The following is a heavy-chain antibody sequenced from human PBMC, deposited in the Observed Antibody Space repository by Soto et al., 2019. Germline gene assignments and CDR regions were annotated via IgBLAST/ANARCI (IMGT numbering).Heavy chain of an antibody. CDR2: ISYDGSNK. Sequence: QVQLVESGGGVVQPGRSLRLSCAASGFTFSNYGMHWVRQAPGKGLEWVAVISYDGSNKYYADSVKGRFTISRDNSKNTLYVQMNSLRAEDTAVYYCAKDRTFGDYVFEGWGQGTPVTVSS. CDR1: GFTFSNYG. J-gene: IGHJ4*02. CDR3: AKDRTFGDYVFEG. D-gene: IGHD4-17*01. V-gene: IGHV3-30*18.